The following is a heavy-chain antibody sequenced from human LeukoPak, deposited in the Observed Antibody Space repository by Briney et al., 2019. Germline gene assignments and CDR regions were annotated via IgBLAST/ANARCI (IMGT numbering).Heavy chain of an antibody. V-gene: IGHV4-34*01. CDR1: GGSFSGYY. D-gene: IGHD3-22*01. Sequence: SETLSLTCAVYGGSFSGYYWSWIRQPPGKGLEWIGEINHSGSTNYNPSLKSRVTISVDTSKNQFSLKLSSVTAADTAMYFCARRFHYYDNSGYSTYYFDYWGQGTLVTVSS. CDR2: INHSGST. J-gene: IGHJ4*02. CDR3: ARRFHYYDNSGYSTYYFDY.